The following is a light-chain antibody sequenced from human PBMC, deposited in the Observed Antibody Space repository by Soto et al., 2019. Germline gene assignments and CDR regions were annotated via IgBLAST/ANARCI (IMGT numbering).Light chain of an antibody. Sequence: EIVLTQSPATLSLSPGETATLSCRASQSVRRYLAWYQQKPGQAPRFLIYDASNWDTGIPARFSGTGSETDFTLTISNLEPEDFAIYYCQQRSKLPLTFGHGTKVDIK. CDR1: QSVRRY. J-gene: IGKJ1*01. CDR3: QQRSKLPLT. CDR2: DAS. V-gene: IGKV3-11*01.